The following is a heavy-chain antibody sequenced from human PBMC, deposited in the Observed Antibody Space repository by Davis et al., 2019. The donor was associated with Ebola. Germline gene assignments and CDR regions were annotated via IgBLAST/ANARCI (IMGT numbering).Heavy chain of an antibody. D-gene: IGHD3-10*01. CDR3: ARVRYGSGLNWFDP. CDR2: ISSSRSYT. CDR1: GFTVSSNY. J-gene: IGHJ5*02. Sequence: GESLKISCAASGFTVSSNYMSWVRQAPGKGLEWVSSISSSRSYTYYADSVKGRFTISRDNAKNSLYLQMNSLRADDTAVYYCARVRYGSGLNWFDPWGQGTLVTVSS. V-gene: IGHV3-21*01.